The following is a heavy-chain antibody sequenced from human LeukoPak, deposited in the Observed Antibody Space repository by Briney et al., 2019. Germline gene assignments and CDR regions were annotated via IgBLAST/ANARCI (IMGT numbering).Heavy chain of an antibody. J-gene: IGHJ4*02. Sequence: GSLRLSCAASSFSFNSYWLLWVRRAPGKGLVWVSRINTDGTDTTYADSVKGRFTISRDNAKNTVFLQMSSLRAEDTAVYYCARVGGSYSIDYWGQGTLVTVSS. CDR3: ARVGGSYSIDY. V-gene: IGHV3-74*01. CDR1: SFSFNSYW. D-gene: IGHD1-26*01. CDR2: INTDGTDT.